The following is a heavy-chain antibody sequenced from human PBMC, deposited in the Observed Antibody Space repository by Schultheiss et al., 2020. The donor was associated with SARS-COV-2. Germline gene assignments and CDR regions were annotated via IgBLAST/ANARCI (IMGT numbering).Heavy chain of an antibody. Sequence: ASVKVSCKASGGTFSSYAISWVRQAPGQGLEWMGIINPSGGSTTYAQRFQGRVTMTRDTSTSTAYMELSRLRSDDTAVYYCAADVRSYYDSDVYYYGAFDIWGQGTMVTVSS. J-gene: IGHJ3*02. CDR3: AADVRSYYDSDVYYYGAFDI. CDR1: GGTFSSYA. D-gene: IGHD3-22*01. CDR2: INPSGGST. V-gene: IGHV1-46*01.